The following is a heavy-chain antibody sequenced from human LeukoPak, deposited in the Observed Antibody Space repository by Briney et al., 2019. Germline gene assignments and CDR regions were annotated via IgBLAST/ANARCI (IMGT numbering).Heavy chain of an antibody. V-gene: IGHV3-33*01. CDR1: GFTFSSYG. J-gene: IGHJ4*02. CDR2: IWYDGSNK. D-gene: IGHD4-11*01. CDR3: ARTGVPYSNPWPFDY. Sequence: GSLRLSCAASGFTFSSYGMHWVRQAPGKGLEWVAVIWYDGSNKYYADSVKGRFTISRDNSKNTLYLQMNSLRAEDTAVYYCARTGVPYSNPWPFDYWGRGTLVTVSS.